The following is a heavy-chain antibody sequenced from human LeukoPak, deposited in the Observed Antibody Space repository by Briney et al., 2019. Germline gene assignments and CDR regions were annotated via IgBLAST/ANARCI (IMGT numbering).Heavy chain of an antibody. CDR3: ARASPDYYGSGSLYFDY. CDR1: GFTFDDYA. CDR2: ISWNSGSI. J-gene: IGHJ4*02. V-gene: IGHV3-9*01. Sequence: QSGRSLRLSCAASGFTFDDYAMHWVRHAPGKGLEWVSGISWNSGSIGYADSVEGRFTISRDNAKNSLYLQMNSLRAEDTAVYYCARASPDYYGSGSLYFDYWGQGTLVTVSS. D-gene: IGHD3-10*01.